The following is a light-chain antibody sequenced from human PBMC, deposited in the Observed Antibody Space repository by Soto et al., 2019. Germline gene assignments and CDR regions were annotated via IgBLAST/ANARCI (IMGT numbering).Light chain of an antibody. Sequence: DIQLTQSPSFLSASVGDRVTITCRASQGLSSDLAWYQQKPGKAPKLLIYAASTLKSGGPSRFSGSGSGTEFTLTISSLQPEDFATYYCQQLNSYPITFGQGTRLEIK. J-gene: IGKJ5*01. CDR1: QGLSSD. CDR3: QQLNSYPIT. CDR2: AAS. V-gene: IGKV1-9*01.